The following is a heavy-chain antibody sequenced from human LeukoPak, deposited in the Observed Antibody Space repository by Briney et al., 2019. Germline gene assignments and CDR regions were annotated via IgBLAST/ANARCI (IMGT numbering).Heavy chain of an antibody. Sequence: GGSLRLSCAASGFTFSNYWMSWVRQAPGKGLEWVANIKQDGSEKYYVDSVKGRFTISRDEANNSLYLQMNSPRAEDTAVYYCARKAYGMDVWGKGTTVTVSS. CDR3: ARKAYGMDV. J-gene: IGHJ6*04. CDR2: IKQDGSEK. CDR1: GFTFSNYW. V-gene: IGHV3-7*03.